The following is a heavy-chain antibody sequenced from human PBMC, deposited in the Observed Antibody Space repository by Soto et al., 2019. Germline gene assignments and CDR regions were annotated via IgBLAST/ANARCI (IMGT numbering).Heavy chain of an antibody. J-gene: IGHJ4*02. CDR2: IYYSGST. CDR3: ARDAPATSFDY. CDR1: GGSISSGGYY. Sequence: QVQLQESGPGLVKPSQTLSLTCTVSGGSISSGGYYWSWIRQHPGKGLEWIGYIYYSGSTYYNPSLKSRVTISVDTSKHQFSLNLISVTAADTAVYYCARDAPATSFDYWGQGTLVTVSS. V-gene: IGHV4-31*03. D-gene: IGHD2-2*01.